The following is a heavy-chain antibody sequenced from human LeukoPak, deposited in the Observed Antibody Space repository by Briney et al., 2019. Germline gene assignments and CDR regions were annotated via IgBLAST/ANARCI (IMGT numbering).Heavy chain of an antibody. CDR2: IYHSGSA. CDR3: ARQGRDLVATIGGFDI. V-gene: IGHV4-39*01. J-gene: IGHJ3*02. Sequence: SETLSLTCPVSGGSISSSNFFWGWIRQPPGKGLEWIGSIYHSGSAHSNPSLKSRVAISVDTSKNQFSLKLSSVTAADTAVYYCARQGRDLVATIGGFDIWGQGTLVTVSS. D-gene: IGHD5-12*01. CDR1: GGSISSSNFF.